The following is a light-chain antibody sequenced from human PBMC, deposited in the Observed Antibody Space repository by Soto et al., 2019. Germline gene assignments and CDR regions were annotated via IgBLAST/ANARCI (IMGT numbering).Light chain of an antibody. Sequence: QSVLTLSSSASASLGSSVKLTCTLSSGHSSYIIAWHQQQPGKAPRYLMKLEGSGSYNKGSGVPDRFSGSSSGADRYLTISNLQFEDEADYYCETWDSNTHTVFGGGTKVTVL. V-gene: IGLV4-60*02. CDR1: SGHSSYI. CDR3: ETWDSNTHTV. J-gene: IGLJ3*02. CDR2: LEGSGSY.